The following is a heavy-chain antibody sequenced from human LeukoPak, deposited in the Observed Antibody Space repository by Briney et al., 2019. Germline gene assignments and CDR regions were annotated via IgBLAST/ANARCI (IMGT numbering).Heavy chain of an antibody. J-gene: IGHJ4*02. D-gene: IGHD1-26*01. CDR1: GGSFSGYY. CDR2: INHSGST. V-gene: IGHV4-34*01. CDR3: AREVVGATYYFDY. Sequence: SETPSLTCAVYGGSFSGYYWSWIRQPPGKGLEWIGEINHSGSTNYNPSLKSRVTISVDTSKNQFSLKLSSVTAADTAVYYCAREVVGATYYFDYWGQGTLVTVSS.